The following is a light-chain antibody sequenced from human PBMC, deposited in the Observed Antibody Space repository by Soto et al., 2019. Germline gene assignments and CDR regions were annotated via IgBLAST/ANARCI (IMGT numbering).Light chain of an antibody. CDR3: QQYGSSGT. Sequence: EMDWSSARVNLSLSRGERSTLSCRASQSVSNNYLAWYQQKPGQAPRLLIYGASNRATGNPDRFSGSGSGTDFTLTISRLETEDFAVYYCQQYGSSGTFGQGTKVDIK. CDR1: QSVSNNY. J-gene: IGKJ1*01. V-gene: IGKV3-20*01. CDR2: GAS.